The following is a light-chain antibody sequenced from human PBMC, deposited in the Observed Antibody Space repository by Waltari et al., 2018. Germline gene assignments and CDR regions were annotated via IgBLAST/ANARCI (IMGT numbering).Light chain of an antibody. Sequence: SYELTQPPSVSVSPGQTARITCSGDALTKKYAYWYQQKSGQAPILIIYEENRRPSGIPERFSGSTSGTLATLTISGAQGDDEGDYYCYSTDTSGNHVFGGGTKLTVL. CDR3: YSTDTSGNHV. CDR1: ALTKKY. J-gene: IGLJ3*02. V-gene: IGLV3-10*01. CDR2: EEN.